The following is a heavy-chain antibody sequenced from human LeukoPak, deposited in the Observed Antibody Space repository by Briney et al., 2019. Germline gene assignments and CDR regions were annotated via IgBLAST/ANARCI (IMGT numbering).Heavy chain of an antibody. CDR3: ARSRIAAGAPSFDS. CDR2: IHHSGST. CDR1: GGSISTSNW. D-gene: IGHD6-13*01. J-gene: IGHJ4*02. V-gene: IGHV4-4*02. Sequence: SETLSLTCAVSGGSISTSNWWSWVRQSPGKRLEWFGEIHHSGSTNYNPSLKTRVTMSVDKSRNQFSLRLSSVTAADTAVYYCARSRIAAGAPSFDSWGQGTLVTVSS.